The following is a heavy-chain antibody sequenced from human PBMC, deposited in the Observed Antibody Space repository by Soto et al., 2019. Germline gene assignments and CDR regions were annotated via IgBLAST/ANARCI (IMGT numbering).Heavy chain of an antibody. V-gene: IGHV1-69*13. Sequence: GASVKVSCKASGGTFSSYAISWVRQAPGQGLEWMGGIIPIFGTANYAQKFQGRVTITADESTSTAYMELSSLRSEDTAVYYCARDGYDFELSMDVWGQGSTVTVSS. CDR2: IIPIFGTA. CDR1: GGTFSSYA. J-gene: IGHJ6*02. D-gene: IGHD3-3*01. CDR3: ARDGYDFELSMDV.